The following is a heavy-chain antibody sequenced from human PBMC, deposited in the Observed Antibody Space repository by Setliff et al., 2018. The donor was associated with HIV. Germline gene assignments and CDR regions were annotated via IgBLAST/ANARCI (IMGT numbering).Heavy chain of an antibody. D-gene: IGHD3-9*01. CDR2: IIPIFGTA. CDR1: GGTFSSYA. Sequence: SVKVSCKASGGTFSSYAISWVRQAPGQGLEWMGGIIPIFGTANYAQKFQGRVTITTDESTSTAYMELSSLRSEDTAVYYCASHFYYDILTGYSTPFDYWGQGTLVTSPQ. V-gene: IGHV1-69*05. CDR3: ASHFYYDILTGYSTPFDY. J-gene: IGHJ4*02.